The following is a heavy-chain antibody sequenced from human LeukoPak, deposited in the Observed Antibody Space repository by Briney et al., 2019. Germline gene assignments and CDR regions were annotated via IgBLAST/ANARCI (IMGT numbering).Heavy chain of an antibody. D-gene: IGHD3-10*01. CDR2: IYPGDSDT. J-gene: IGHJ3*02. Sequence: GESLKISCKGSGYSFTSYWIGWGRRLPGKGLEGMGIIYPGDSDTRYSPSFQGQVTISADKSISTAYLQWSSLKASDTAMYYCASGILTVRGPDAFDIWGQGTMVTVSS. CDR3: ASGILTVRGPDAFDI. V-gene: IGHV5-51*01. CDR1: GYSFTSYW.